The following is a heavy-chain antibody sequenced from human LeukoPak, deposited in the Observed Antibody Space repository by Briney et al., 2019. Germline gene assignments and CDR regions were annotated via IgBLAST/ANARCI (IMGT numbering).Heavy chain of an antibody. V-gene: IGHV3-23*01. CDR2: ISASGGSA. D-gene: IGHD3-3*01. CDR3: AYDFWSGSIDY. CDR1: GFTFSTYA. J-gene: IGHJ4*02. Sequence: SGGSLRLSCAASGFTFSTYAMTWVRQAPGKGLEWVSVISASGGSAYYADSVKGRFTISRDNSKNTLYLQMNSLRAEDTAVYYCAYDFWSGSIDYWGQGTLVTVSS.